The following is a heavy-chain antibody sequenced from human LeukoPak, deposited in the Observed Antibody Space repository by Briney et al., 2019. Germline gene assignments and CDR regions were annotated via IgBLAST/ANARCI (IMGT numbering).Heavy chain of an antibody. Sequence: ASVKVSCKASGYTFTSYYMHWVRQAPGQGLEWMGIINPSGGSTSYAQKFQGRVTMTRDTSTSTVYMELSSLRSEDTAVYYCARGANCSGGSCYWFDPWGQGTLVTVSS. D-gene: IGHD2-15*01. CDR3: ARGANCSGGSCYWFDP. CDR1: GYTFTSYY. CDR2: INPSGGST. V-gene: IGHV1-46*01. J-gene: IGHJ5*02.